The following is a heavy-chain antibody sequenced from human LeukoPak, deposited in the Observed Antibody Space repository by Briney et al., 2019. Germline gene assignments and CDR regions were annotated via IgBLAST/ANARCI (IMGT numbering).Heavy chain of an antibody. CDR1: GYSFTSYW. J-gene: IGHJ4*02. Sequence: PGGSLKISCKGSGYSFTSYWIGWVRQMPGKGLEWMGIIYPGDSDTRYSPSFQGQVTISADKSISTAYLQWSSLKASDTAMYYCARHTGGDGYNDMSDYWGQGTLVTVSS. D-gene: IGHD5-24*01. CDR3: ARHTGGDGYNDMSDY. CDR2: IYPGDSDT. V-gene: IGHV5-51*01.